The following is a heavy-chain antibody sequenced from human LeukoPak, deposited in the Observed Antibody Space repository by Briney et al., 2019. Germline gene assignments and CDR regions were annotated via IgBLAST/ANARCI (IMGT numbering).Heavy chain of an antibody. D-gene: IGHD2-2*01. CDR3: ARERCSSASCFPDY. CDR1: GFTFSSYW. CDR2: IKQDGSEK. V-gene: IGHV3-7*01. Sequence: GGSLRLSCAASGFTFSSYWMSWVRQAPGKGLEWVANIKQDGSEKYYVDSVKGRFTISRDNAKNSLYLQMNSLRAEDTAFYYCARERCSSASCFPDYWGQGTLVTVSS. J-gene: IGHJ4*02.